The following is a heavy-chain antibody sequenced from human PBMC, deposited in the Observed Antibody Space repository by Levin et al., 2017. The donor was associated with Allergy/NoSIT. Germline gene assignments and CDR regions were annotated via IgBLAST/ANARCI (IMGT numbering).Heavy chain of an antibody. V-gene: IGHV4-34*01. CDR2: INHSGST. D-gene: IGHD6-13*01. CDR3: AIGYSSSWWGFDY. CDR1: GGSFSGYY. J-gene: IGHJ4*02. Sequence: SETLSLTCAVYGGSFSGYYWSWIRQPPGKGLEWIGEINHSGSTNYNPSLKSRVTISVDTSKNQFSLKLSSVTAADTAVYYCAIGYSSSWWGFDYWGQGTLVTVSS.